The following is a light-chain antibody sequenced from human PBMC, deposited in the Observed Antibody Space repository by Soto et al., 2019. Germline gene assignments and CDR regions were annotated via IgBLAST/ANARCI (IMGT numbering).Light chain of an antibody. CDR3: QQYGISPTWT. J-gene: IGKJ1*01. Sequence: EIVLTQSPGTLSLSPGEGATLTCRASQSVSSNYLAWFQQRPGQAPRLLISGASSRATGIPDRFSGSGSGTDFTLAISRLEPEDFAVYYCQQYGISPTWTFGQGTKVDIK. CDR2: GAS. CDR1: QSVSSNY. V-gene: IGKV3-20*01.